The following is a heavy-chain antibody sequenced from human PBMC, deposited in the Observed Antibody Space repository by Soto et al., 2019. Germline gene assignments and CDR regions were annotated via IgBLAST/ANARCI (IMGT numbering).Heavy chain of an antibody. D-gene: IGHD3-22*01. Sequence: SETLSLTCAVYACSFSGYYWRWMRQAPGKGLEWIGEINHSGSTNYNPSLKSRVTISVDTSKNQFSLKLSSVTAADTAVYYCARGGGITMIAARYFDYWGQGTLVTGSS. CDR1: ACSFSGYY. J-gene: IGHJ4*02. V-gene: IGHV4-34*01. CDR2: INHSGST. CDR3: ARGGGITMIAARYFDY.